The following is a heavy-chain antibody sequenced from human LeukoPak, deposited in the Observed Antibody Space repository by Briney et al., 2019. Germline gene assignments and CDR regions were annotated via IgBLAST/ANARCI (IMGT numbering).Heavy chain of an antibody. Sequence: HTGRSLRLSCAASGFTFSTYWMSWVRQSPGKGLEWVANINQDGSEKNYVDSVKGRFTISRDNAKNSLSLQMNNLGAEDTAVYYCARRTVVAREDYWGQGTLVTVSS. J-gene: IGHJ4*02. CDR1: GFTFSTYW. CDR3: ARRTVVAREDY. V-gene: IGHV3-7*01. CDR2: INQDGSEK. D-gene: IGHD4-23*01.